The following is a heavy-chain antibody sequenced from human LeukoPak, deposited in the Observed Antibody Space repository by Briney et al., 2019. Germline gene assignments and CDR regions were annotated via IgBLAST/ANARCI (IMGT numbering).Heavy chain of an antibody. Sequence: PGVSLRLSCAGYGFTLRRYAMRWVRPAPGKGLEWGASSSDDGGSAYYADSVKGRFTISRDKSKNTLYVQMDNLRDDDTSVCYCAKDAPLYDSSGEPDHAFDFWGRGTMVAVSS. CDR1: GFTLRRYA. D-gene: IGHD3-22*01. J-gene: IGHJ3*01. CDR2: SSDDGGSA. V-gene: IGHV3-23*01. CDR3: AKDAPLYDSSGEPDHAFDF.